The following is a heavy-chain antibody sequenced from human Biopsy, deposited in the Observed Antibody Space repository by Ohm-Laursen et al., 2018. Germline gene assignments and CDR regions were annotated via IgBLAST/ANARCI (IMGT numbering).Heavy chain of an antibody. Sequence: TLSLTCPVSGGSISSNYYYWGWIRQPPGKGLEWIGSIYYRGNTNYNPSLKSRVTISVDMPKNQFSLNLSSATAADTAVFYCARHGSQGYCTGGSCVDYWGQGALVTVSS. J-gene: IGHJ4*02. CDR3: ARHGSQGYCTGGSCVDY. CDR1: GGSISSNYYY. CDR2: IYYRGNT. V-gene: IGHV4-39*01. D-gene: IGHD2-15*01.